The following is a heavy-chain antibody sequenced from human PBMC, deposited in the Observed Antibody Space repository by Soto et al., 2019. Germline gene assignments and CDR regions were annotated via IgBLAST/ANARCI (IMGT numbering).Heavy chain of an antibody. CDR1: GYTFTSYG. Sequence: GASVKVSCKASGYTFTSYGITWVRQAPGQGLEWMGWISAYNGNTKYAQNLQGRVTMTTDTSTSTAYMELRSLRSDDTAVYYCARVDHRLEFAYWGHGSLVTVSS. CDR3: ARVDHRLEFAY. D-gene: IGHD6-19*01. J-gene: IGHJ4*01. CDR2: ISAYNGNT. V-gene: IGHV1-18*01.